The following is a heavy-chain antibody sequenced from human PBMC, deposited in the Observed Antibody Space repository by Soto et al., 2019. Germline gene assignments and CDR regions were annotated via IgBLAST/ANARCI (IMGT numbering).Heavy chain of an antibody. CDR3: ARYSGYDKYFDY. D-gene: IGHD5-12*01. V-gene: IGHV4-34*01. CDR2: SNHSGST. CDR1: GGSFSGYY. Sequence: ASETLTHNCAVYGGSFSGYYWSWNRQPPGKGLEWIGESNHSGSTNYNPSLKSRVTISVDTSKKQFSLKLSSVTAADTAVYYCARYSGYDKYFDYWGQGTLVT. J-gene: IGHJ4*02.